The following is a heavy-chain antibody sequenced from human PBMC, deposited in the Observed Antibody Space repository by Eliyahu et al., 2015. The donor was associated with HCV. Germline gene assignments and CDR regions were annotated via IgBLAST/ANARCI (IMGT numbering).Heavy chain of an antibody. J-gene: IGHJ4*02. CDR3: ARGRRRWLQTNFDY. Sequence: QVQLQQWGARPLKPSETLSLTCAVYGESFSGYYWTWIRQPPGKGLEWIGEIIHRGDSKYNPXXESRVAISIDTSKNQFSLELSSVTAADTALYYCARGRRRWLQTNFDYWGQGPLVTVSS. CDR2: IIHRGDS. CDR1: GESFSGYY. V-gene: IGHV4-34*01. D-gene: IGHD5-24*01.